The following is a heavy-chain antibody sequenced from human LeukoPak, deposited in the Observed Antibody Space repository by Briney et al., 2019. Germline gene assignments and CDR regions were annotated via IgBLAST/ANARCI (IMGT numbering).Heavy chain of an antibody. Sequence: SDPLSLTCTVSGGSIRSSNYYWGWSRQPPGKGLEWIWYIYYSGRTNYNPSLKSRVTISVDTSKSQFSLKLASVTAADTAVYYCARGGSSSSLNHFDYWGQGTLVTVSS. D-gene: IGHD6-13*01. CDR3: ARGGSSSSLNHFDY. CDR1: GGSIRSSNYY. V-gene: IGHV4-61*05. J-gene: IGHJ4*02. CDR2: IYYSGRT.